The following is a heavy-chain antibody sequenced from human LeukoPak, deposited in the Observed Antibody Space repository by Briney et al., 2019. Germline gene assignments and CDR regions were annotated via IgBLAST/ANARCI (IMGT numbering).Heavy chain of an antibody. D-gene: IGHD6-13*01. Sequence: PGGSLRLSCAASGFTFSNYWMSWVRQAPGKGLEWVANIKQDGSEKYYVDSVKGRFTIFRDNSKNTLYLQMNSLRTEDTAVYYCAKGADSISWYGLYFDYWGQGTLVTVSS. CDR2: IKQDGSEK. J-gene: IGHJ4*02. V-gene: IGHV3-7*01. CDR3: AKGADSISWYGLYFDY. CDR1: GFTFSNYW.